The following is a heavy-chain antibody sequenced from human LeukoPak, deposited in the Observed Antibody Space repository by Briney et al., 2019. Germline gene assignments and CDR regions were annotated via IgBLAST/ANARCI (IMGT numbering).Heavy chain of an antibody. CDR2: INHSGST. CDR3: ARGKYGSGFYYYYYMDV. CDR1: GGSFSGYY. V-gene: IGHV4-34*01. J-gene: IGHJ6*03. Sequence: PSETLSLTCAVYGGSFSGYYWSWIRQPPGKGLEWIGEINHSGSTNYNPSLKSRVTISVDTSKNQFSLKLSSVTAADTAVYYCARGKYGSGFYYYYYMDVWGKGTTVTVSS. D-gene: IGHD3-10*01.